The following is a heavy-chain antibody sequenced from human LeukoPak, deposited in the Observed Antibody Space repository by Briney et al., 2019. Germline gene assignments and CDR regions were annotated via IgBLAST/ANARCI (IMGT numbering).Heavy chain of an antibody. CDR3: ARILYDSGDHCIDY. CDR2: IYYSGST. V-gene: IGHV4-39*01. J-gene: IGHJ4*02. CDR1: GESINSLSYY. Sequence: SETLSLTCSVSGESINSLSYYWGWIRQPPGKGLEWIGNIYYSGSTFYNAPLESRLTMSVDTSKNQFSLRLRSVTAADTAVYFCARILYDSGDHCIDYWGQGTLVTVSS. D-gene: IGHD4-17*01.